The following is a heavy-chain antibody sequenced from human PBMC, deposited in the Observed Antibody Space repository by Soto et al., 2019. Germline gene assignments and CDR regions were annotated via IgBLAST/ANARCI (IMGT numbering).Heavy chain of an antibody. V-gene: IGHV3-66*01. Sequence: GGSLRLSCAASGFTVSSNYMSWVRQAPGKGLEWVSVIYSGGSTYYADSVKGRFTISRDNSKNTLYLQMNSLRAEDTAVYYCARDSMGNCTNGVCYKGSPYYYYYYYMDVWGKGTTVTVSS. CDR3: ARDSMGNCTNGVCYKGSPYYYYYYYMDV. CDR2: IYSGGST. D-gene: IGHD2-8*01. CDR1: GFTVSSNY. J-gene: IGHJ6*03.